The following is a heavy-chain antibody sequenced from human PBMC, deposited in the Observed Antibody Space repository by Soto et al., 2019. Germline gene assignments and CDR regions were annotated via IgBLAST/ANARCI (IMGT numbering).Heavy chain of an antibody. J-gene: IGHJ4*02. Sequence: GGSLRLSCAASGFTFSSYAMHWVRQAPGKGLEWVAVISYDGSNKYYADSVKGRFTISRDNSKNTLYLQMNSLRAEDTAVYYCASGGGPITIFGVALFDYWGQGTLVTVSS. D-gene: IGHD3-3*01. CDR3: ASGGGPITIFGVALFDY. CDR1: GFTFSSYA. V-gene: IGHV3-30-3*01. CDR2: ISYDGSNK.